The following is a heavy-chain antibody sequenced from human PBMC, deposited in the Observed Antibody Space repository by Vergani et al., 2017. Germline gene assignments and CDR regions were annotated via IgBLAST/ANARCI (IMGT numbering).Heavy chain of an antibody. CDR3: ARGYSTYYYDSSGYLANYFDY. D-gene: IGHD3-22*01. V-gene: IGHV1-46*01. CDR1: GYTFTSYY. CDR2: INPSGGST. Sequence: QVQLVQSGAEVKKPGASLKVSCKASGYTFTSYYMHWVRQAPGQGLEWMGIINPSGGSTSYAQKFQGRVTMTRDTSTSTVYMELSSLRSEDTAVYYCARGYSTYYYDSSGYLANYFDYWGQGTLVTVSS. J-gene: IGHJ4*02.